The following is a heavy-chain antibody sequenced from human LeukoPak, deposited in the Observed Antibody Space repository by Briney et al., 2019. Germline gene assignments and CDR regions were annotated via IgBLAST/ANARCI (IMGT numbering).Heavy chain of an antibody. D-gene: IGHD4-11*01. V-gene: IGHV4-4*02. CDR1: GGSISSSNW. Sequence: PSETLSLTCAVSGGSISSSNWWSWVRQPPGKGLEWIGEINHSGSTNYNPSLKSRVTISVDTSKNQFSLKLSSVTAADTAVYYCARGLYSNYYFDYWGQGTLVTVSS. J-gene: IGHJ4*02. CDR2: INHSGST. CDR3: ARGLYSNYYFDY.